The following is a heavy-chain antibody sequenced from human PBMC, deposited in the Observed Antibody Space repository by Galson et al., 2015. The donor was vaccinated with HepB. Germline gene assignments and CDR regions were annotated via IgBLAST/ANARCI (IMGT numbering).Heavy chain of an antibody. CDR2: ISYDGSNK. Sequence: SLRLSCAASGFTFSSYAMHWVRQAPGKGLEWVAVISYDGSNKYYADSVKGRFTISRDNSKNTLYLQMNSLRAEDTAVYYCARDAERYIAARLGTVSYWGQGTLVTVSS. D-gene: IGHD6-6*01. J-gene: IGHJ4*02. CDR3: ARDAERYIAARLGTVSY. CDR1: GFTFSSYA. V-gene: IGHV3-30-3*01.